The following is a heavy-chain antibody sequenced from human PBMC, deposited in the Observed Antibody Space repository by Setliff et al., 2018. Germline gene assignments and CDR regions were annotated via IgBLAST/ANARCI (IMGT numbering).Heavy chain of an antibody. Sequence: ASVKVSCKTSGYTFTDYGITWVRQAPGQGLEWMGWISTHTGNTYYTPKLHGRVTLTTDTSTSTAYMELTSLGSDDTAVYYCSRLVRYCTRTSCQRLSGGEFWGQGTLVTVSS. CDR1: GYTFTDYG. CDR2: ISTHTGNT. J-gene: IGHJ4*02. CDR3: SRLVRYCTRTSCQRLSGGEF. D-gene: IGHD2-15*01. V-gene: IGHV1-18*01.